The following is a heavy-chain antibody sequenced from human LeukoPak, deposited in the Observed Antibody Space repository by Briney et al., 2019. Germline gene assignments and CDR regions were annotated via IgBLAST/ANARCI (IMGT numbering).Heavy chain of an antibody. CDR1: GGFISSSTYY. V-gene: IGHV4-39*01. D-gene: IGHD6-13*01. CDR2: IYYRGST. J-gene: IGHJ3*02. CDR3: ARHLGGSSSWHGDAFDI. Sequence: SETQSLTCTVSGGFISSSTYYWAWLRQPPGTGLVWNGSIYYRGSTYYNAFLKSLLTISVDTSKNPFAMELSSVTAPDTAVHYCARHLGGSSSWHGDAFDIWGQGTMVTVSS.